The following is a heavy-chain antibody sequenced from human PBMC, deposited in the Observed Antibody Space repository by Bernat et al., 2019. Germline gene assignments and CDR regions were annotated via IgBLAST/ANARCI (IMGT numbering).Heavy chain of an antibody. CDR3: TTYGNGEFDY. D-gene: IGHD4-17*01. CDR1: GFSLSNYW. V-gene: IGHV3-74*01. CDR2: ISPDGATT. J-gene: IGHJ4*02. Sequence: EVQLVESGGDLVQPGGSLRLSCVVSGFSLSNYWLHWVRQAPGKGLVWVSRISPDGATTNYADSVKGRFTVSRDNAKNTLNLQMNSLRAEDTAVYYCTTYGNGEFDYWDQGTLVTVSS.